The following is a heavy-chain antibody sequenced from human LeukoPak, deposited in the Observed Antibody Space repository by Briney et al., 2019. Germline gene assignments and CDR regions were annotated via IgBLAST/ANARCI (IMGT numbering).Heavy chain of an antibody. CDR1: GGSISRSRDY. V-gene: IGHV4-39*07. CDR2: IYYSGST. Sequence: SETLSLTCTVSGGSISRSRDYWGWIRQPPGKGLEWIGSIYYSGSTYSNPSLKSRVTISGDTSKNRFSLKLSSVTAADTAMYYCAREHSYYDSSGYYYGSGYFDYWGQGTLVTVSS. CDR3: AREHSYYDSSGYYYGSGYFDY. J-gene: IGHJ4*02. D-gene: IGHD3-22*01.